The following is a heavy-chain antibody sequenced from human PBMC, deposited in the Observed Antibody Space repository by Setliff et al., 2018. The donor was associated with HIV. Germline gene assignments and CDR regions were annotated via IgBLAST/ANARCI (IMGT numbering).Heavy chain of an antibody. V-gene: IGHV4-39*01. CDR3: ASRVYYYDSNNFLREEGFDP. J-gene: IGHJ5*02. Sequence: LSLTCTVSGDSASNSRYYWAWIRQPPGKGLEYIGSIYYNEKTYYNPSLKSRVTISIDTSKNQFSLNLTSVTAADTAVYYCASRVYYYDSNNFLREEGFDPWGQGTLVTVSS. CDR1: GDSASNSRYY. CDR2: IYYNEKT. D-gene: IGHD3-22*01.